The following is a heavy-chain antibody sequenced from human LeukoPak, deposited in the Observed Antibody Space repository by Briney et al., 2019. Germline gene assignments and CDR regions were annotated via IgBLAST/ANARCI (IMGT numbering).Heavy chain of an antibody. CDR2: ISWNSGSI. CDR3: AKVVSGYHFDY. V-gene: IGHV3-9*01. CDR1: GFTFDDYA. D-gene: IGHD5-12*01. J-gene: IGHJ4*02. Sequence: GGSLRLSCAASGFTFDDYAMHWVRQAPGKGLEWVSGISWNSGSIGYADSVKGRFTISRDNSQNTLYLQMNTLRAEDTAVYYCAKVVSGYHFDYWGQGTLVTVSS.